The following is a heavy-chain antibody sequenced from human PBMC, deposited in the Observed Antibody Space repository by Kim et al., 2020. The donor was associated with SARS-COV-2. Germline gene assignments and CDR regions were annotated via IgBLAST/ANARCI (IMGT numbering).Heavy chain of an antibody. CDR3: AREDYGGDSRGFDC. D-gene: IGHD2-21*02. J-gene: IGHJ4*02. V-gene: IGHV6-1*01. CDR1: GDRISSKNAA. Sequence: SQTLSLTCAISGDRISSKNAAWNWVRQSPSRGLEWLGRTFYRSKWYNEYALSVKSRITVNPDTSKNQFFLQLNSVTPEDTALYYCAREDYGGDSRGFDCWGQGTLVTVSS. CDR2: TFYRSKWYN.